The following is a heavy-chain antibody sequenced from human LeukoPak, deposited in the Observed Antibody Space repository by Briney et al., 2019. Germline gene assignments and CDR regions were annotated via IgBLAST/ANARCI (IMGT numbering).Heavy chain of an antibody. CDR3: AKMGYSNYNYYYYMDV. Sequence: GGSLRLSCAASGFTFSSYSMNWVRQAPGKGLEWVSPISGSGGSTYYADSVKGRFTISRDNSKNTLYLQMNSLRAEDTAVYYCAKMGYSNYNYYYYMDVWGKGTTVTVSS. J-gene: IGHJ6*03. CDR2: ISGSGGST. CDR1: GFTFSSYS. D-gene: IGHD4-11*01. V-gene: IGHV3-23*01.